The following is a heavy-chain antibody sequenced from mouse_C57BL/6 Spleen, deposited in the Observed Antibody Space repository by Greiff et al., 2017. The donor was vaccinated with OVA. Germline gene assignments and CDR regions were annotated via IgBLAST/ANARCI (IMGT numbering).Heavy chain of an antibody. CDR3: ARERSDGPLAY. V-gene: IGHV5-4*01. CDR2: ISDGGSYT. D-gene: IGHD3-1*01. CDR1: GFTFSSYA. Sequence: EVQGVESGGGLVKPGGSLKLSCAASGFTFSSYAMSWVRQTPEKRLEWVATISDGGSYTYYPDTVKGRFTISRDNAKNNLYLQMSHLKSEDTAMYYCARERSDGPLAYWGQGTLVTVSA. J-gene: IGHJ3*01.